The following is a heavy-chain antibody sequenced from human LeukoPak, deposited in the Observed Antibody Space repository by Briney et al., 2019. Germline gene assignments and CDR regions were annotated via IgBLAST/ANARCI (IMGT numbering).Heavy chain of an antibody. D-gene: IGHD2-2*01. J-gene: IGHJ5*02. V-gene: IGHV3-7*01. CDR3: ARDDCSSISCYHNWFDP. Sequence: GGSLRLSCAASGFTFSSYWMSWVRQAPGEGLEWVANIKQEGSEKIYVDSVKGRFTISRDNAKNSLYLQMNSLRAEDTAVYCARDDCSSISCYHNWFDPWGQGTLVTVSS. CDR1: GFTFSSYW. CDR2: IKQEGSEK.